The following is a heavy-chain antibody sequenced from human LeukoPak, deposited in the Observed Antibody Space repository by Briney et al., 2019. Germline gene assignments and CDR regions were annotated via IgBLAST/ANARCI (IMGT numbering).Heavy chain of an antibody. CDR3: ARDSVDRYRMEYGMDV. J-gene: IGHJ6*02. D-gene: IGHD4-23*01. Sequence: ASVKVSCKASGGTFSSYAISWVRQAPGQGLEWMGWINPNSGGTNYAQKFQGWVTMTRDTSISTAYMELSRLRSDDTAVYYCARDSVDRYRMEYGMDVWGQGTTVTVSS. CDR1: GGTFSSYA. CDR2: INPNSGGT. V-gene: IGHV1-2*04.